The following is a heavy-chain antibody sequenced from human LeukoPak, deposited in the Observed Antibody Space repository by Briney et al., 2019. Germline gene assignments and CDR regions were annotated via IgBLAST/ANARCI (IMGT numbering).Heavy chain of an antibody. Sequence: ASVKVSCKASGYTFSSYGINWVRQAPGEGLEWMGWISAYNAHTNYAQRLQGRVTMTTDTSTRTAYMELRSLRSDDTAVYYCARAVDGTLGFDIWGQGTMVTVSS. CDR3: ARAVDGTLGFDI. V-gene: IGHV1-18*01. J-gene: IGHJ3*02. D-gene: IGHD6-13*01. CDR1: GYTFSSYG. CDR2: ISAYNAHT.